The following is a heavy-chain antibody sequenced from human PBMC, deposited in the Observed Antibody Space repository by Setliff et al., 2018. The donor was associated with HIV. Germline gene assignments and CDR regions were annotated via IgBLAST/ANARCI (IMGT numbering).Heavy chain of an antibody. CDR1: GGSISSSSYY. CDR2: IFHTGSS. Sequence: SETLSLTCTVSGGSISSSSYYWGWIRQPPGKGLEWMGDIFHTGSSTYNPSLKSRVSLSVDTSKNQFSLRLSAVTAADTAVYYCASLTDYGGDSGSHWGQGTLVTVSS. V-gene: IGHV4-61*05. J-gene: IGHJ4*02. D-gene: IGHD4-17*01. CDR3: ASLTDYGGDSGSH.